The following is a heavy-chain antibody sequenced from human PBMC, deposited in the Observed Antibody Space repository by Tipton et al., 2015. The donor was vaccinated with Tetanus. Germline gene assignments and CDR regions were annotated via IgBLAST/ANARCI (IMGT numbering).Heavy chain of an antibody. CDR3: ARAPNRISRAYDY. CDR2: ISPSGDTT. V-gene: IGHV1-46*01. CDR1: GYSFTTFW. D-gene: IGHD1-14*01. J-gene: IGHJ4*02. Sequence: QSGAEVKKPGASVRVSCRSSGYSFTTFWMHWVRQAPGQGLEWMGIISPSGDTTFYAQNFQARVTMTRDTSTSTDYMELSSLRSEDTAVYYCARAPNRISRAYDYWGQGTQITVSS.